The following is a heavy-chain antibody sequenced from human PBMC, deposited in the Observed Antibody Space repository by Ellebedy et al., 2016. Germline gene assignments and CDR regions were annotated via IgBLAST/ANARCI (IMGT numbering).Heavy chain of an antibody. CDR3: ARRRYSTIADDFYGLDV. Sequence: GGSLRLSCAASGFTFSNFAMHWVRHAPGKGLEWLALISYDGGSRYYTDSVKGRFTISRDNSKNMVFLEMNSLRPDDTAVYYCARRRYSTIADDFYGLDVWGQGTTVSVSS. J-gene: IGHJ6*02. D-gene: IGHD2-2*01. CDR2: ISYDGGSR. V-gene: IGHV3-30-3*01. CDR1: GFTFSNFA.